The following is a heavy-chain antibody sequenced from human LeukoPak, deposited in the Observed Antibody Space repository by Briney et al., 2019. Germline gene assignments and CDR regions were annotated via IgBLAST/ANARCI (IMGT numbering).Heavy chain of an antibody. J-gene: IGHJ3*02. CDR3: ASSSATMIVVVMNHDAFDI. D-gene: IGHD3-22*01. Sequence: ASVKVSCKASGGTFSSYAISWVRQAPGQGLEWMGGIIPIFGTANYAQKFQGRVTITADESTSTAYMELSSLRSEDTAVYYCASSSATMIVVVMNHDAFDIWGQGTMVTVSS. V-gene: IGHV1-69*13. CDR1: GGTFSSYA. CDR2: IIPIFGTA.